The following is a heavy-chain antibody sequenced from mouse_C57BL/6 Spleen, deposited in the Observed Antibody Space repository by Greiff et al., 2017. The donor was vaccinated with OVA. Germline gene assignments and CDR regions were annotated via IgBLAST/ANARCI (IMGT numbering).Heavy chain of an antibody. CDR1: GFSLTSYG. D-gene: IGHD3-3*01. V-gene: IGHV2-5*01. CDR3: AKPSQGGRYFDV. J-gene: IGHJ1*03. Sequence: VQLQQSGPGLVQPSQSLSITCTVSGFSLTSYGVHWVRQSPGKGLEWLGVIWRGGSTDYNAAFMSRLSITKDNSKSQVFFKMNSLQADDTAIYCGAKPSQGGRYFDVWGTGTTVTVSS. CDR2: IWRGGST.